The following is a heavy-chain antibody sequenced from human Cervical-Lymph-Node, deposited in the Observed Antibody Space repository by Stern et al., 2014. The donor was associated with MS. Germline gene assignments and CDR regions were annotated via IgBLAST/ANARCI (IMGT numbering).Heavy chain of an antibody. J-gene: IGHJ4*02. V-gene: IGHV3-30*18. CDR1: GFTFTTYG. CDR3: AKDRKTYYYGSGSYYNSYYFDY. CDR2: MLFDGSKT. Sequence: MQLVESGGGVVQPGRSLRLSCVASGFTFTTYGMHWVRQAPGQGLEWVAGMLFDGSKTYYADSVKGRFTISRDNSKNALYLQMSSLRAEDTAVYYCAKDRKTYYYGSGSYYNSYYFDYWGQGTLVTVSS. D-gene: IGHD3-10*01.